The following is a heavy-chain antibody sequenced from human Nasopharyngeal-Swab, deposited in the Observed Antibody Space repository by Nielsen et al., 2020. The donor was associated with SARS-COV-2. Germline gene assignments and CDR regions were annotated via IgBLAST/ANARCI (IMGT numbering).Heavy chain of an antibody. D-gene: IGHD1-1*01. CDR1: GGAFGGFY. J-gene: IGHJ6*02. CDR2: INPSGGT. V-gene: IGHV4-34*01. Sequence: SETLSLTCAVYGGAFGGFYWSWIRQSPGEGLEWIGEINPSGGTDYNPSLKSRVSMSVDTSKNQVFLNLKAGTAADTGLYYCARGRRERAPRYYYYGMDVWGQGTTVSVS. CDR3: ARGRRERAPRYYYYGMDV.